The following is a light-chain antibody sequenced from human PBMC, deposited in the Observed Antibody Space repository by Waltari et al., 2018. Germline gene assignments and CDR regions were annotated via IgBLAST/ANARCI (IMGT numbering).Light chain of an antibody. Sequence: QSALTQPASVSGSPGQSLTISCTGTTSDGRDCNYVPWYQHHPVTAPKRMLYDVNNRPSGVSNRFSGSKSGNTASLTISGLQAEDEADYYCSSYTSSNTYVFGTGTKVTVL. CDR2: DVN. J-gene: IGLJ1*01. CDR3: SSYTSSNTYV. CDR1: TSDGRDCNY. V-gene: IGLV2-14*03.